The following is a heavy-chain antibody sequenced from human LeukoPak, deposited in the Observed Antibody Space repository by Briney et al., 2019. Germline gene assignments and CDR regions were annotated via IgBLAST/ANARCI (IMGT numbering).Heavy chain of an antibody. CDR2: LSGSGGST. V-gene: IGHV3-23*01. CDR3: AKDFRYCSSTTCYSFDY. Sequence: GGSLRPSCAVSGFSFSSYAMSWVRQAPGKGLEWVSALSGSGGSTYYADSVKGRFSISRDNSKNTLYLQMDSLRAEDTAVYYCAKDFRYCSSTTCYSFDYWGQGTLVTVSS. J-gene: IGHJ4*02. CDR1: GFSFSSYA. D-gene: IGHD2-2*02.